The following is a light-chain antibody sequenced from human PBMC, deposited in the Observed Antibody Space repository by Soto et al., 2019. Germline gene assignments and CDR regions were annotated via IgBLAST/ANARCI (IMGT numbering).Light chain of an antibody. CDR2: DAA. CDR3: QQRSNWPSIT. V-gene: IGKV3-11*01. CDR1: QSVSSY. Sequence: EIVLTQSPATLSLSPGSIATLSCRASQSVSSYLAWYQQKPGQAPRLLIYDAASRAIGIPARFSGSGSGTDFTLTIRSLEPEDFAVYHCQQRSNWPSITFGQGTQLEIK. J-gene: IGKJ5*01.